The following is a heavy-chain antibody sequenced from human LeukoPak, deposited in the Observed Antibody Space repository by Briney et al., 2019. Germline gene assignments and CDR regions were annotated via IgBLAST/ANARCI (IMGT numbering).Heavy chain of an antibody. CDR1: GFTFSDYG. CDR2: IWYDGSKK. J-gene: IGHJ5*02. D-gene: IGHD6-6*01. CDR3: ARAHSSSSTLDL. V-gene: IGHV3-33*01. Sequence: GGSLRLSCAASGFTFSDYGIHWVRQAPGQGLEWVALIWYDGSKKYYADSVKGRFTISSDNTKNTLYLQLNSLRADDTAVYYCARAHSSSSTLDLWGQGTLVTVSS.